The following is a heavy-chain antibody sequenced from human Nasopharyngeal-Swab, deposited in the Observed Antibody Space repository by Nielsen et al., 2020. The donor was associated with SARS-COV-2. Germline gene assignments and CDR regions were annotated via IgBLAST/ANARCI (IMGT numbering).Heavy chain of an antibody. J-gene: IGHJ2*01. V-gene: IGHV1-58*01. CDR2: IVVGSGYT. CDR1: GFTFTSSA. CDR3: AADLQTTMAHWYFDL. Sequence: SVKVSCKASGFTFTSSAVQWVRQARGQRLEWIGWIVVGSGYTNYAQKFQGGVTITRDMSTSTAYMEVSSLRSEDTAVYFCAADLQTTMAHWYFDLWGRGTLVTVSS. D-gene: IGHD1/OR15-1a*01.